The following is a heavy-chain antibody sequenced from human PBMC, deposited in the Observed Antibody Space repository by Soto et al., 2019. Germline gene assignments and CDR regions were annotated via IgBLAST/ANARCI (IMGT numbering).Heavy chain of an antibody. D-gene: IGHD3-22*01. CDR2: IIPIFGTA. CDR1: GGTFISYS. Sequence: GASVKVSFKASGGTFISYSISWVRQAPGQGLECMGWIIPIFGTANYAQKFQGRVTITADESTSTAYMELSSLRSEDTAVYYCARDRAYYYDSSGYPRGYFDYWGQGTLVTVSS. V-gene: IGHV1-69*13. J-gene: IGHJ4*02. CDR3: ARDRAYYYDSSGYPRGYFDY.